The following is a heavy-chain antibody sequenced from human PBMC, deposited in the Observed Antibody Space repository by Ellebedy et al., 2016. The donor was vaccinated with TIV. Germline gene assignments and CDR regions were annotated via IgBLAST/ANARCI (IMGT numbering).Heavy chain of an antibody. D-gene: IGHD6-13*01. CDR3: ARGGAAGSSDYYYGMDV. CDR1: GASISTFSDF. V-gene: IGHV4-39*01. Sequence: MPSETLSLTCTVSGASISTFSDFWGWIRQPHGKGLEWIGSLYYSGCAYYNPSLKSRVTISVDRSKNQFSLNVTSVTAADTAVYYCARGGAAGSSDYYYGMDVWGQGTTVTVS. J-gene: IGHJ6*02. CDR2: LYYSGCA.